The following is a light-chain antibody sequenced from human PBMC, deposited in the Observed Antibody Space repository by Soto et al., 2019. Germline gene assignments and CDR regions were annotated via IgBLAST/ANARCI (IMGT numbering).Light chain of an antibody. J-gene: IGKJ4*01. V-gene: IGKV1-5*01. CDR1: QSVSIS. CDR3: QQYSSNSF. CDR2: AAS. Sequence: DIPMTQSPSTLSASVGDRVTITCRASQSVSISLAWYQQKPGKAPKVLIYAASSLESGVPSRFSGNGSETEFTLTINSLQPDDFATYYCQQYSSNSFFGGGTKVEIK.